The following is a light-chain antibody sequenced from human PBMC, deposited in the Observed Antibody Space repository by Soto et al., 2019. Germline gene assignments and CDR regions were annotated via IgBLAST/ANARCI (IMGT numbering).Light chain of an antibody. CDR3: HHYYSYPLT. V-gene: IGKV1-8*01. CDR1: QGISSY. Sequence: AIRMTQSPSSFSASTGDRVTITCRASQGISSYLAWYQQKPGKAPKLLIYAASTLQSGVPSRFSGSGSGTDFTLTISCLQSEDFATYYCHHYYSYPLTFGGGTKVEIK. J-gene: IGKJ4*01. CDR2: AAS.